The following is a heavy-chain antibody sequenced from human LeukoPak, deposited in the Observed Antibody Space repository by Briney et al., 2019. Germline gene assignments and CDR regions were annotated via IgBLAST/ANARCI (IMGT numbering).Heavy chain of an antibody. CDR3: AREWDYYDSSGYYDY. V-gene: IGHV4-59*01. CDR1: GGSISSYY. CDR2: IYYSGST. D-gene: IGHD3-22*01. J-gene: IGHJ4*02. Sequence: PSETLSLTCTVSGGSISSYYWSWIRQPPGEGLEWIGYIYYSGSTNYSPSLKSRVTISVDTSKNQFSLKLSSVTAADTAVYYCAREWDYYDSSGYYDYWGQGTLVTVSS.